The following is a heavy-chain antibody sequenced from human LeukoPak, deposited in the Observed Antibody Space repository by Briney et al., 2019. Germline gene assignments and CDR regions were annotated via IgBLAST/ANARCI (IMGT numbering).Heavy chain of an antibody. Sequence: VGSLRLSCAASGFTFSSYSMNWVRQAPGKGLEWVSSISSSSSYIYYADSVKGRFTISRDNAKNSLYLQMNSLRAEDTAVYYCARDWAGAVAGTFGSYYYYMDVWGKGTTVTVSS. V-gene: IGHV3-21*01. CDR2: ISSSSSYI. J-gene: IGHJ6*03. CDR3: ARDWAGAVAGTFGSYYYYMDV. CDR1: GFTFSSYS. D-gene: IGHD6-19*01.